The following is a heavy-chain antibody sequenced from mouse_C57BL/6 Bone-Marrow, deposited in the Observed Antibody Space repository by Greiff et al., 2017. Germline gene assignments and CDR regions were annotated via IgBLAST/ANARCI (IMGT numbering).Heavy chain of an antibody. CDR1: GYSITSGYY. J-gene: IGHJ3*01. CDR3: ARTYYYYTWFAY. CDR2: ISYDGSN. D-gene: IGHD1-1*01. Sequence: EVQRVESGPGLVKPSQSLSLTCSVTGYSITSGYYWNWIRQFPGNKLEWMGYISYDGSNNYNPSLKNRISITRDTSKNQFFLKLNSVTTEDTATYYCARTYYYYTWFAYWGQGTLVTVSA. V-gene: IGHV3-6*01.